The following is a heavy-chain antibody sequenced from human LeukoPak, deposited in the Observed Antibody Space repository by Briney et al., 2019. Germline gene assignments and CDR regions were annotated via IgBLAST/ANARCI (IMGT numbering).Heavy chain of an antibody. Sequence: SETLSLTCTVSGGSISYYYWNWIRQTPGKGLEWIGRIYTSGNTYYNPSLKSRVTMSVDTSKNQFSLKLSSVTAADTAVYYCARGDRGGAFGIWGQGTMVTVSS. CDR3: ARGDRGGAFGI. J-gene: IGHJ3*02. D-gene: IGHD3-16*01. CDR1: GGSISYYY. V-gene: IGHV4-4*07. CDR2: IYTSGNT.